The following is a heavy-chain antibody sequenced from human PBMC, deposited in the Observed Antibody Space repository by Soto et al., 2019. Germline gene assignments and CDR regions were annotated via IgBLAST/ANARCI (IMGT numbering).Heavy chain of an antibody. V-gene: IGHV4-59*01. D-gene: IGHD3-3*01. Sequence: QVQLQESGPGLVKPSETLSLTCTVSGGSISSYYWSWIRQPPGKGLEWIGCVYYSGSTSYNPSLKSRVTISVDTSTNQFSLKLSSVTTADTAVYYCARSFYDFGWFDPWGQGTLVTVSS. J-gene: IGHJ5*02. CDR1: GGSISSYY. CDR2: VYYSGST. CDR3: ARSFYDFGWFDP.